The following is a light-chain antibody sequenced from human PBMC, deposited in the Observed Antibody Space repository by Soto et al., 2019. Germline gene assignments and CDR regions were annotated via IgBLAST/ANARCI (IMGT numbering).Light chain of an antibody. CDR1: PSVTNF. Sequence: PVDRASLSFRASPSVTNFLAWYQQKPGQAPRLLIYGAFNRATGIPARFSGSGSGTDFTLTISSLEPEDSAIYYCQQRNIWPPVTFGQGTRLEIK. J-gene: IGKJ5*01. V-gene: IGKV3-11*01. CDR3: QQRNIWPPVT. CDR2: GAF.